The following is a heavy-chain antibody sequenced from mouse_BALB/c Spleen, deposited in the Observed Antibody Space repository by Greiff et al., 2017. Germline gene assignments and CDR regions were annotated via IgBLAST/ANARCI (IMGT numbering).Heavy chain of an antibody. CDR1: GFTFSDYY. CDR2: ISDGGSYT. D-gene: IGHD3-2*02. Sequence: EVMLVESGGGLVKPGGSLKLSCAASGFTFSDYYMYWVRQTPEKRLEWVATISDGGSYTYYPDSVKGRFTISRDNAKNNLYLQMSSLKSEDTAMYYCARASPEGYYAMDYWGQGTSVTVSS. J-gene: IGHJ4*01. V-gene: IGHV5-4*02. CDR3: ARASPEGYYAMDY.